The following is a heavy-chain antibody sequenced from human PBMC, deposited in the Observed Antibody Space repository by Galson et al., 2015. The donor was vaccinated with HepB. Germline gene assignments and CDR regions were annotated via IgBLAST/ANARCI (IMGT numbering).Heavy chain of an antibody. D-gene: IGHD1-26*01. Sequence: SLRLSCAASGFTFSGYVMHWVRQAPGKGLEWVAVISSDGSVKYYADSVKGRFSISRDNSKNTVYLQMNSLRTEDTAVYYCARVGLQGSGSHFDYWGQGTLVTVSS. CDR1: GFTFSGYV. CDR2: ISSDGSVK. J-gene: IGHJ4*02. CDR3: ARVGLQGSGSHFDY. V-gene: IGHV3-30-3*01.